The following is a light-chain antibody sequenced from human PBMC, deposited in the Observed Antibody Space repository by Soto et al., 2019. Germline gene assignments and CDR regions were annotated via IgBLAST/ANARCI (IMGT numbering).Light chain of an antibody. CDR3: QQYNSYSRT. CDR2: KAS. V-gene: IGKV1-5*03. J-gene: IGKJ1*01. CDR1: QSISSW. Sequence: DIQMTQSPSTLSASVGDRVTITCRASQSISSWLAWYQQKPGKAPKLLIYKASSLESGVPSRFSGSGSGTEFTLTISSLQPDDFATYYCQQYNSYSRTFVQVTKVAIK.